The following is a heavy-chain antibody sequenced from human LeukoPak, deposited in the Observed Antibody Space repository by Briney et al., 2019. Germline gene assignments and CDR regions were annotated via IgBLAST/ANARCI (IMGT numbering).Heavy chain of an antibody. Sequence: ASVKVSCKASGYTFTSYGINWVRQAPGQGLEWMGWIRVYNGNTNYAQKLQGRVTMTTDTSTSTAYMELRSLRPDDTAVYYCARGPGGRSGYYPLEDYYYYYYMDVWGKGTTVTVSS. CDR1: GYTFTSYG. J-gene: IGHJ6*03. CDR2: IRVYNGNT. D-gene: IGHD3-22*01. CDR3: ARGPGGRSGYYPLEDYYYYYYMDV. V-gene: IGHV1-18*01.